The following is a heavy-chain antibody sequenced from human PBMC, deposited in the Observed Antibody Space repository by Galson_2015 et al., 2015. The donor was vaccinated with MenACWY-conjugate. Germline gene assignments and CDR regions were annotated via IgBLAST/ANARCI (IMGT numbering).Heavy chain of an antibody. CDR3: ARAISAAGQYYFDY. CDR1: GDSVSSNSAA. D-gene: IGHD6-13*01. CDR2: TYYRSKWYN. J-gene: IGHJ4*02. Sequence: CAISGDSVSSNSAAWNWIRQSPSRGLEWLGRTYYRSKWYNDYPVSVKSRITINPDTSKNQFSLHLNSVTPEDTAVYYCARAISAAGQYYFDYSGQGTLVTVSS. V-gene: IGHV6-1*01.